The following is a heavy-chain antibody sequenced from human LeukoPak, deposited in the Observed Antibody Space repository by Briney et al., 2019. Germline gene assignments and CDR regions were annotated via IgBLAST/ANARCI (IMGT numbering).Heavy chain of an antibody. CDR2: IDPFSGNT. V-gene: IGHV1-18*01. J-gene: IGHJ6*03. D-gene: IGHD1-1*01. CDR3: ARDIAWIKDDDNSWKDLPLDHYFYMDV. Sequence: ASVKLSCKASGYTFINNGISCVRHAPRQGLEWMGWIDPFSGNTNYAEKLQDRGTLNTDTSTNAAYMELRSLRSDDAAVYYCARDIAWIKDDDNSWKDLPLDHYFYMDVWGKGSTVIVSS. CDR1: GYTFINNG.